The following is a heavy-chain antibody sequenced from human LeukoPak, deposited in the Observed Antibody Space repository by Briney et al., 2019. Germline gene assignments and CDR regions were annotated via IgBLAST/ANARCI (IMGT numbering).Heavy chain of an antibody. D-gene: IGHD3-22*01. V-gene: IGHV3-48*04. J-gene: IGHJ3*02. CDR2: ISSSGSTI. Sequence: GGSLRLSCAASGFTFMTYSMTWVRQAPGKGLEWVSYISSSGSTIYYADSVKGRFTISRDNAKNSLYLQMNSLRAEDTAVYYCARGGYYYDSSGPGEAFDIWGQGTMVTVSS. CDR3: ARGGYYYDSSGPGEAFDI. CDR1: GFTFMTYS.